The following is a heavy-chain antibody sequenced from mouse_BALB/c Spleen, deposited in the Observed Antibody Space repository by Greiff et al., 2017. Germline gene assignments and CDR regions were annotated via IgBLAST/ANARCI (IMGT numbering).Heavy chain of an antibody. CDR2: INPDSSTI. CDR3: ARRGFPFYAMDY. V-gene: IGHV4-1*02. Sequence: DVKLVESGGGLVQPGGSLKLSCAASGFDFSRYWMSWVRQAPGKGLEWIGEINPDSSTINYTPSLKDKFIISRDNAKNTLYLQMSKVRSEDTALYYCARRGFPFYAMDYWGQGTSVTVSS. J-gene: IGHJ4*01. CDR1: GFDFSRYW.